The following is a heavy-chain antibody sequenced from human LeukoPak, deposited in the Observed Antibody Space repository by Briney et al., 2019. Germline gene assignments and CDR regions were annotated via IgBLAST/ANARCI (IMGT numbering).Heavy chain of an antibody. CDR1: GFTFSNYA. CDR2: INGNGGGT. J-gene: IGHJ4*02. V-gene: IGHV3-23*01. CDR3: AKPRVGDFIVVVPAAEDC. Sequence: GVSLRLSCAASGFTFSNYAMSWVRQGPGKGLEWVSAINGNGGGTYYADSVKGRFTISRDNSRNTLFLHMNTLRAEDTAVYYCAKPRVGDFIVVVPAAEDCWGQGTLVTVSS. D-gene: IGHD2-2*01.